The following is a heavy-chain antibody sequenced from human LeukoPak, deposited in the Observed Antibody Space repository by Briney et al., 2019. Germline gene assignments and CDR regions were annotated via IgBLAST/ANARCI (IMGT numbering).Heavy chain of an antibody. D-gene: IGHD6-13*01. Sequence: GGSLRLSCAASGFTFSSYEMNWVRQAPGKGLEWVSYISSSGSTIYYADSVKGRFTISRDNAKNSLYLQMNSLRAEDTAVYYCASGGVGIATDTNAWGQGTLVTVSS. J-gene: IGHJ4*02. CDR1: GFTFSSYE. V-gene: IGHV3-48*03. CDR2: ISSSGSTI. CDR3: ASGGVGIATDTNA.